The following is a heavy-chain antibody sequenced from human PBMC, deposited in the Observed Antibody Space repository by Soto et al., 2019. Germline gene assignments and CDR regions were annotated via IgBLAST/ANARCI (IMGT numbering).Heavy chain of an antibody. J-gene: IGHJ6*04. CDR2: ISYDGSNK. CDR3: AKDLRLGELFYYNYGMEV. CDR1: GFTFSSYG. D-gene: IGHD3-10*01. V-gene: IGHV3-30*18. Sequence: GGSLRLSCAASGFTFSSYGMHWVRQAPGKGLEWVAVISYDGSNKYYADSVKGRFTISRDNSKNTLYLQMNSLRAEDTAVYYSAKDLRLGELFYYNYGMEVWGKGTTVTV.